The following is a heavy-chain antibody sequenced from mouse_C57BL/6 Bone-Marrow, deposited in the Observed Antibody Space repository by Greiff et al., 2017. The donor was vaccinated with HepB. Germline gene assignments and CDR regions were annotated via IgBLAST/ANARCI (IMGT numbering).Heavy chain of an antibody. V-gene: IGHV1-81*01. J-gene: IGHJ1*03. CDR3: ARFRSYWDFDV. CDR2: IYPRSGNT. CDR1: GYTFTSYG. Sequence: QVQLKESGAELARPGASVKLSCKASGYTFTSYGISWVKQRTGQGLEWIGEIYPRSGNTYYNEKFKGKATLTADKSSSTAYMELRSLTSEDSAVYFCARFRSYWDFDVWGTGTTVTVSS.